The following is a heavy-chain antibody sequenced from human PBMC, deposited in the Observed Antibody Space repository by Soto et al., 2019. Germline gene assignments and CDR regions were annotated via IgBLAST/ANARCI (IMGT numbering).Heavy chain of an antibody. CDR1: GFTFSSYA. Sequence: GGSLRLSCAASGFTFSSYAMSWVRQEPGKGREWVSAIIYSGGSTYYADSVKGRFTISRDNSKNTLYLQMNGLRAEDTAVYYCARDQGWYANWGQGTLVTVSS. CDR3: ARDQGWYAN. V-gene: IGHV3-23*01. J-gene: IGHJ4*02. CDR2: IIYSGGST. D-gene: IGHD2-8*01.